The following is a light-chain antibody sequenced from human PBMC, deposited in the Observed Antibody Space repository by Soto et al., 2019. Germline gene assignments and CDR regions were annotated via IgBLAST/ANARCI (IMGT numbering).Light chain of an antibody. Sequence: NFMLTQPHSVSESPGKTVIISCTRSSGNIGSNYVQWYQQRPGSAPTTLIYEDDQRPSGVPDRFSGSIDRSSNSASLTISGLKADDEADYYWQSYDSSTPVVFGGGTKRTVL. CDR2: EDD. CDR1: SGNIGSNY. V-gene: IGLV6-57*04. CDR3: QSYDSSTPVV. J-gene: IGLJ2*01.